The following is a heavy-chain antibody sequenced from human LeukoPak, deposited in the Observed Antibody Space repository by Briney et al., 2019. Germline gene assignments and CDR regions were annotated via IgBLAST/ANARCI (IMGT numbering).Heavy chain of an antibody. V-gene: IGHV4-30-2*01. CDR1: GASISNGGYS. J-gene: IGHJ4*02. CDR2: IYHSGST. Sequence: PSETLSLTCAVSGASISNGGYSWSWIRQPPGTGLEWIGYIYHSGSTYYNPSLKSRVTISLDRSKNQFSLKLNSVTAADTAVYYCARALGYCSGDSCYSDYFDYWGQGTLVTVSS. CDR3: ARALGYCSGDSCYSDYFDY. D-gene: IGHD2-15*01.